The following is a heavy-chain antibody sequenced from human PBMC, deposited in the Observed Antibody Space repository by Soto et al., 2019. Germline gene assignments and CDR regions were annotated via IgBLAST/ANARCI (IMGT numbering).Heavy chain of an antibody. D-gene: IGHD3-16*02. CDR3: ASSGEFDYVWGSYPYSY. CDR1: GYTFTSYD. V-gene: IGHV1-8*01. J-gene: IGHJ4*02. CDR2: MNPNSGNT. Sequence: GASVKVSCKASGYTFTSYDINWVRQATGQGLEWMGWMNPNSGNTGYAQKFQGRVTMTRNTSISTAYMELSSLRSEDTAVYYCASSGEFDYVWGSYPYSYWGQGTLVTVSS.